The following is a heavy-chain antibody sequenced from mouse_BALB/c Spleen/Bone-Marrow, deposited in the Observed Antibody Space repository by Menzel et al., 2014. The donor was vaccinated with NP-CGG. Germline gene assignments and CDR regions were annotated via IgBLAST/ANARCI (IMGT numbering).Heavy chain of an antibody. CDR1: GFTFSNYW. CDR2: IRLKSNNYAT. V-gene: IGHV6-6*02. J-gene: IGHJ3*01. CDR3: TSMRRRGFAY. D-gene: IGHD2-3*01. Sequence: EVQLPQSGGGLVQPGGSMKLSCVASGFTFSNYWMNWVRQSPEKGLEWVAEIRLKSNNYATHYAESVKGRFTISRDDSKSSVYLQMNNLRAEDTGIYYCTSMRRRGFAYWGQGTLVTVSA.